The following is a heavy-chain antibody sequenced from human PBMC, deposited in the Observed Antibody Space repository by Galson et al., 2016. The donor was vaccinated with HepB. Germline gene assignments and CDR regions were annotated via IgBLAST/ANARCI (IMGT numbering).Heavy chain of an antibody. CDR3: ARDANWNLDH. J-gene: IGHJ4*02. D-gene: IGHD1-1*01. V-gene: IGHV1-18*01. CDR2: ISTNSGST. CDR1: GYIFTRNG. Sequence: SVKVSCKASGYIFTRNGISWVRQAPGQGLEWLGWISTNSGSTNYARKVQDRITMTTDTSTRTVYMELRSLTSDDTAVYYCARDANWNLDHWGQGTLVTVSS.